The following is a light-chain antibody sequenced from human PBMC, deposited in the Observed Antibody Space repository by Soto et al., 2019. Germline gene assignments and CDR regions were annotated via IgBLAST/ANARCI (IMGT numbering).Light chain of an antibody. Sequence: DIPITQSPSSLSASVGDRVTITCRASQSISSYLNWYQQKPGKAPKLLIYAASSLQSGVPSRFSGSGSGTDFTLTISSLQPEDFATYYCQQSYSTPGTFGQGTKVEIK. CDR3: QQSYSTPGT. CDR1: QSISSY. J-gene: IGKJ1*01. V-gene: IGKV1-39*01. CDR2: AAS.